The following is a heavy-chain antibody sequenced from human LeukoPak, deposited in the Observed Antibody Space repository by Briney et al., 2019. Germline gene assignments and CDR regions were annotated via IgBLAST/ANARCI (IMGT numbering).Heavy chain of an antibody. CDR3: ARVGRRNYYDTSGYYFLDY. D-gene: IGHD3-22*01. V-gene: IGHV4-59*01. Sequence: SETLSLTCSVSDGSTTGYYWSWIRQPPGKGLQWIGYIHYRGGTNYNPSLKSRVTISLDTSKNQFSLKLSSVTAADTAVYYCARVGRRNYYDTSGYYFLDYWGQGTLVTVSS. J-gene: IGHJ4*02. CDR1: DGSTTGYY. CDR2: IHYRGGT.